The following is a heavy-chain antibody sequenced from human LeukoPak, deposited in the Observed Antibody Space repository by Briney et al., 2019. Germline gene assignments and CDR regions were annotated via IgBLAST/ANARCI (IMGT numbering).Heavy chain of an antibody. Sequence: ASVKVSCKASGYTFTSYSINWVRLAPGQGLEWMGWINSITGNPTYAQGFTGRFVFSLDTSVSTAYLQINSLKAEDSAIYYCTRDQALAPARSWLGPWGQGTPVTVSS. J-gene: IGHJ5*02. CDR1: GYTFTSYS. CDR3: TRDQALAPARSWLGP. CDR2: INSITGNP. V-gene: IGHV7-4-1*02. D-gene: IGHD2-2*01.